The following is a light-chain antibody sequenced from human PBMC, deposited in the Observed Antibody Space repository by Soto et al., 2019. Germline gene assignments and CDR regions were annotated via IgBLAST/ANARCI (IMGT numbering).Light chain of an antibody. CDR2: EVR. CDR3: SSFTSKSTLI. V-gene: IGLV2-14*03. Sequence: QSALTQPASVSGSPGQSITISCAGTMRDIGAYNLVSWYQQHPGKAPQLIIYEVRNRPSGISFRFSGSKSANTASLTISGLRAEDEADYYCSSFTSKSTLIFGGGTKVTVL. J-gene: IGLJ2*01. CDR1: MRDIGAYNL.